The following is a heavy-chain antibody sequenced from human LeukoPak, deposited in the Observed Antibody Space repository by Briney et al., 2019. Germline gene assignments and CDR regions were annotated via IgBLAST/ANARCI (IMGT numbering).Heavy chain of an antibody. CDR1: GGSISSYY. V-gene: IGHV4-59*08. CDR2: IYDSGST. D-gene: IGHD3-10*01. Sequence: SETLSLTCSVSGGSISSYYWSWIRQPPGKGLEWIGYIYDSGSTNYNPSLKSRVTISVDTSKNQFSLKLSSVTAADTAVYYCARHRGQYYYGSGSYYVWFDPWGQGTLVTVSS. J-gene: IGHJ5*02. CDR3: ARHRGQYYYGSGSYYVWFDP.